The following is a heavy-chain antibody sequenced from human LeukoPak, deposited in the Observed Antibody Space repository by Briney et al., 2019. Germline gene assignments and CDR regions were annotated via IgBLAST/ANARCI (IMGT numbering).Heavy chain of an antibody. CDR1: GGSFSGYY. CDR2: INHSGST. Sequence: PSETLSLTCAVYGGSFSGYYWSWIRQPPGKGLEWIGEINHSGSTNYNPSLKRRVTISVDTSKNQFSLKLSSVTAADTAVYYCARARVVVVPAASPYYYYYMDVWGKGTTVTVSS. CDR3: ARARVVVVPAASPYYYYYMDV. D-gene: IGHD2-2*01. J-gene: IGHJ6*03. V-gene: IGHV4-34*01.